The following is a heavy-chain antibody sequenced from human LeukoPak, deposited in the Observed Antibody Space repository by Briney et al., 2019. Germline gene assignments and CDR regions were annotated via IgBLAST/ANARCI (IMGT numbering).Heavy chain of an antibody. J-gene: IGHJ4*02. CDR2: IWYDGSNK. CDR3: AKDGLEMATILYYFDY. V-gene: IGHV3-33*06. Sequence: GGSLRLSCAASGFTFSSYGMHWVRQAPGKGLEWVAVIWYDGSNKYYADSVKGRFTISRDNSKNTLYLQMNSLRAEDTAVYYCAKDGLEMATILYYFDYWGQGTLVTVSS. CDR1: GFTFSSYG. D-gene: IGHD5-24*01.